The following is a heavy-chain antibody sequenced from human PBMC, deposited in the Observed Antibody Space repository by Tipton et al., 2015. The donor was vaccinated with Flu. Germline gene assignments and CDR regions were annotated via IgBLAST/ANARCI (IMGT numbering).Heavy chain of an antibody. CDR3: VRLPRYSSDWGRYFDL. Sequence: GLVKPSETLSLTCGVSGGSFSDFNWGWIRQSPGKGLEWIGEIHHRGNTNYQSSLNSRVSISVDTSKNEVSLRLNSLTAADTAIYFCVRLPRYSSDWGRYFDLWGRGTLVTVS. V-gene: IGHV4-34*01. D-gene: IGHD6-19*01. CDR1: GGSFSDFN. CDR2: IHHRGNT. J-gene: IGHJ2*01.